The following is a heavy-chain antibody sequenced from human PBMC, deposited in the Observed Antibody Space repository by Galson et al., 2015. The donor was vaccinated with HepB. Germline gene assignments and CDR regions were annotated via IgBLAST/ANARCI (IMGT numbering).Heavy chain of an antibody. CDR3: TAKPPGYCTGGVCYGEGLDAFDI. D-gene: IGHD2-8*02. Sequence: SLRLSCAASGFTFSNAWMTWVRQAPGKGLEWVGRIKTKTDGGTTDYAAPVKGRFTISRDDSKNTLYLQMNSLKTEDTAVYYCTAKPPGYCTGGVCYGEGLDAFDIWGQGTMVTVSS. V-gene: IGHV3-15*01. CDR2: IKTKTDGGTT. J-gene: IGHJ3*02. CDR1: GFTFSNAW.